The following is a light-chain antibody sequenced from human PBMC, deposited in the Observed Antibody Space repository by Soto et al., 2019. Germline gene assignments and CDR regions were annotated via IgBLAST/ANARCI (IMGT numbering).Light chain of an antibody. Sequence: EIVLTQSPGTLSVSPGERANLSCRASQSVSTNLAWFQQKPGQAPRLLIYGASTRATGIPARFSGSGSGTAFTLTINRLQSEDLAVYYCQQSNNWPYTFGQGTKLEV. CDR1: QSVSTN. CDR2: GAS. J-gene: IGKJ2*01. CDR3: QQSNNWPYT. V-gene: IGKV3-15*01.